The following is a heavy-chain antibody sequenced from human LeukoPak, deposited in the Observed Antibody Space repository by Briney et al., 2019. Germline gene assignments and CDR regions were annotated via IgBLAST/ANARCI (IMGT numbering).Heavy chain of an antibody. CDR2: INPNSGGT. J-gene: IGHJ4*02. CDR3: ARDGGIAAAGIGY. V-gene: IGHV1-2*02. Sequence: GASVNVSCKASGYIFTGNYMHWVRQAAGQGLEGMGWINPNSGGTNYAQKFQGRVTMTRDTSISTAYMELSRLRSDDTAVYYCARDGGIAAAGIGYWGQGTLVTVS. CDR1: GYIFTGNY. D-gene: IGHD6-13*01.